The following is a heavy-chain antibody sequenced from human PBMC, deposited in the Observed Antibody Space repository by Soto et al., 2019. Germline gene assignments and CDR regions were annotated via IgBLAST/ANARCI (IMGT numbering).Heavy chain of an antibody. CDR3: ARLVYDSSGYRPG. J-gene: IGHJ4*02. D-gene: IGHD3-22*01. CDR1: GGSISSSSYY. CDR2: IYYSGST. Sequence: SETLSLTCTVSGGSISSSSYYWGWIRQPPGKGLERIGSIYYSGSTYYNPSLKSRVTISVDTSKNQFSLKLSSVTAADTAVYYCARLVYDSSGYRPGWGQGTLVTVSS. V-gene: IGHV4-39*01.